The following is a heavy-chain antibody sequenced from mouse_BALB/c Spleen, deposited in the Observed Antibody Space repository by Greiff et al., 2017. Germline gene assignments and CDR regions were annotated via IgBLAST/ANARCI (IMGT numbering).Heavy chain of an antibody. Sequence: EVQLVESGGGLVKPGGSLKLSCAASGFTFSDYYMYWVRQTPEKRLEWVATISDGGSYTYYPDSVKGRFTISRDNAKNNLYLQMSSLKSEDTAMYYCARDGRAMDYWGQGTSVTVSS. J-gene: IGHJ4*01. D-gene: IGHD4-1*01. CDR2: ISDGGSYT. CDR1: GFTFSDYY. CDR3: ARDGRAMDY. V-gene: IGHV5-4*02.